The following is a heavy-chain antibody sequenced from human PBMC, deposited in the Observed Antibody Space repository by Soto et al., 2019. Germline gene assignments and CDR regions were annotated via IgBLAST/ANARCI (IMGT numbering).Heavy chain of an antibody. CDR2: IYHSGST. J-gene: IGHJ4*02. CDR3: ARSPKLKIFDY. V-gene: IGHV4-4*02. CDR1: SGSISSSNW. Sequence: SETLFLTCAVSSGSISSSNWWSWVRQPPGKGLEWIGEIYHSGSTNYNPSLKSRVTISVDKSKNQFSLKLSSVTAADTAVYYCARSPKLKIFDYWGQGTLVTVSS.